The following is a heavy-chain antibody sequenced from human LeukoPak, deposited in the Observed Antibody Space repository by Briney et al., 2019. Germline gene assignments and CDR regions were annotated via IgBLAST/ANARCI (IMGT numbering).Heavy chain of an antibody. Sequence: AASVKVSCKASGGTFSSYAISWVRQAPGQGLEWMGGIIPIFGTANYAQKFQGRVTITADKSTSTAYMELSSLRSEDTAVYYCARTRSSSSSWYGQFDYWGQGTLVTVSS. J-gene: IGHJ4*02. CDR3: ARTRSSSSSWYGQFDY. D-gene: IGHD6-13*01. CDR1: GGTFSSYA. V-gene: IGHV1-69*06. CDR2: IIPIFGTA.